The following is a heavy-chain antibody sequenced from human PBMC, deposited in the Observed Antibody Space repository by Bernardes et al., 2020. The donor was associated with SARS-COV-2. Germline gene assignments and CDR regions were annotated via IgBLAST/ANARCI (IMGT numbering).Heavy chain of an antibody. D-gene: IGHD6-19*01. J-gene: IGHJ6*02. CDR1: RLTLSSYA. V-gene: IGHV3-23*01. CDR2: FSGSGGST. CDR3: AKVEKHWLDYYYYYAMDV. Sequence: GSLRLSCAASRLTLSSYAMSWVRQAPGKGLEWVSGFSGSGGSTYYADSVKGRFTMSRDNSKNTLFLQMTSLRVEDTAIYYCAKVEKHWLDYYYYYAMDVWGQGTTVTVSS.